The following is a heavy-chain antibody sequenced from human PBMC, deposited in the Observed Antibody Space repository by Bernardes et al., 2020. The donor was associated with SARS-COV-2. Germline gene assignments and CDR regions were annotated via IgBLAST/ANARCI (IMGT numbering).Heavy chain of an antibody. V-gene: IGHV6-1*01. CDR2: TYYRSKWYN. CDR1: GDSFSSNSAA. CDR3: ARTSLAVAGKASPNYFDY. Sequence: SQTRSLTLAISGDSFSSNSAAWNLLRQSPSRGLEWLGRTYYRSKWYNDYAVSVKSRITINPDTSKNQFSLQLNSVTPEDTAVYYCARTSLAVAGKASPNYFDYWGQGTLVTVSS. D-gene: IGHD6-19*01. J-gene: IGHJ4*02.